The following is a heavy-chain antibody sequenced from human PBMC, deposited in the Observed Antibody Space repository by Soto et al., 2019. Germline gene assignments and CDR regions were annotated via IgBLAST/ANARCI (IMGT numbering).Heavy chain of an antibody. V-gene: IGHV4-4*02. D-gene: IGHD3-10*01. J-gene: IGHJ4*02. Sequence: QVHLQESGPGLVKPSGTLSLTCTVSGGSISSSNWWSWVRQAPGKGLEWIGEIYRSGDANYNPSLKSRVTMSVDKSKNHFSLKLSSATAADTAVYYCAREQAIVVRGALDYWGQGTLVTVSS. CDR2: IYRSGDA. CDR1: GGSISSSNW. CDR3: AREQAIVVRGALDY.